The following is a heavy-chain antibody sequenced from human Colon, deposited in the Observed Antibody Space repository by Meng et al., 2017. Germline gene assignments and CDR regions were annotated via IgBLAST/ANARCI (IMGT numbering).Heavy chain of an antibody. D-gene: IGHD3-3*01. Sequence: SETLSLTCGVSGYYISSGYYWGWIRQPPGKGLEWIGTIYHSGSTYYNPSLKSRVTMSVDTSKKQFSLRLTSVTAADTAVYYCARGITIFGVVNYYFDDWGPGTPVTVYS. CDR2: IYHSGST. CDR1: GYYISSGYY. V-gene: IGHV4-38-2*01. J-gene: IGHJ4*01. CDR3: ARGITIFGVVNYYFDD.